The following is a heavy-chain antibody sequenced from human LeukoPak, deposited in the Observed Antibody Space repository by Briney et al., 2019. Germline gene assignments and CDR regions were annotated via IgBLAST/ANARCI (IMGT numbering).Heavy chain of an antibody. CDR1: GGTFSSYA. J-gene: IGHJ6*02. Sequence: SVKVSCKASGGTFSSYAISWVRQAPGQGLEWMGRIIPILGIANYAQKFQGRVTITADKSTSTAYMELSSLRSEDTAVYYCARANYGSGSYYTYYYYGMDVWGQGTTVTVSS. CDR3: ARANYGSGSYYTYYYYGMDV. CDR2: IIPILGIA. V-gene: IGHV1-69*04. D-gene: IGHD3-10*01.